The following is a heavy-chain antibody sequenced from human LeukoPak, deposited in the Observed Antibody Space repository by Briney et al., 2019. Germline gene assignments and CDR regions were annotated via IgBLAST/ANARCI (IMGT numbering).Heavy chain of an antibody. CDR1: GASFSSGDQY. D-gene: IGHD3-22*01. J-gene: IGHJ4*02. CDR2: IHPSGAL. CDR3: SRGLDSRKLGY. Sequence: SQTLSLTCTVSGASFSSGDQYWNWIRQRPGEGLEWIGSIHPSGALYNNPSPETRVTISIDTSKNQFSLNLNSVTAADTAVYFCSRGLDSRKLGYWGQGTLVTVSS. V-gene: IGHV4-31*03.